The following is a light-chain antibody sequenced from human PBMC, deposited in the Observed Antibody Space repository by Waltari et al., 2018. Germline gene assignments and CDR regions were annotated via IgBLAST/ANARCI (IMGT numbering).Light chain of an antibody. V-gene: IGKV1-5*03. J-gene: IGKJ1*01. CDR2: KAS. CDR1: QSISSW. Sequence: DIQMTQSPSTLSAYVGDRVTITCRASQSISSWLAWYQQKPGKAPKLLIYKASSLESGVPSRFSGSGSGTKFALTISSLQPDDFATYYCQQYNSYRTFGQGTKVEIK. CDR3: QQYNSYRT.